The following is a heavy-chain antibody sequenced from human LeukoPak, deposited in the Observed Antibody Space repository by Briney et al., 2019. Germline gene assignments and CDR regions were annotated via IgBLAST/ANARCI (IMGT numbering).Heavy chain of an antibody. Sequence: SETLSLTCTVSGVSISSSNSYWGWIRQPPGKGLEWIGSIYYSGKTNYNPSLKSRVTISVDTSKNQFSLKLKSVTAIDTAVYSCASSSWLRDANFDNWGQGTLVTVSS. V-gene: IGHV4-39*07. D-gene: IGHD6-13*01. J-gene: IGHJ4*02. CDR1: GVSISSSNSY. CDR2: IYYSGKT. CDR3: ASSSWLRDANFDN.